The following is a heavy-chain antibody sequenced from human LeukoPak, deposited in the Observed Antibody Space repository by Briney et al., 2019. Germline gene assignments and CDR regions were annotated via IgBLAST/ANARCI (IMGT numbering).Heavy chain of an antibody. Sequence: GGSLRLSCAASGFTFSNAWMSWVRQAPGKGLEWVGRIKSKTDGGTTDYAAPVKGRFTISREDSKNTLYLQMNSLKTEDTAVYYCTTALSGWNDADYWGQGPLVTVSS. CDR1: GFTFSNAW. V-gene: IGHV3-15*01. D-gene: IGHD1-1*01. J-gene: IGHJ4*02. CDR3: TTALSGWNDADY. CDR2: IKSKTDGGTT.